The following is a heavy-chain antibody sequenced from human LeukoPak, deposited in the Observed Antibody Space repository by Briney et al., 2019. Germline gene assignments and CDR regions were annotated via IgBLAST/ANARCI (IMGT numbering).Heavy chain of an antibody. Sequence: SVKVTCKASGGTFSSYAISWVRQAPGQGLEWMGGIIPIFGTANYAQKFQGRVTITADGSTSTAYMELSSLRSEDTAVYYCARDGPYYDILTGYYVSQGMDVWGKGTTVTVSS. D-gene: IGHD3-9*01. CDR1: GGTFSSYA. J-gene: IGHJ6*04. CDR3: ARDGPYYDILTGYYVSQGMDV. CDR2: IIPIFGTA. V-gene: IGHV1-69*13.